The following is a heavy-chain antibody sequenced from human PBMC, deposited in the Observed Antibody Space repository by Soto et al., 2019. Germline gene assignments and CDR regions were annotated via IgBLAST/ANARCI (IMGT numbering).Heavy chain of an antibody. V-gene: IGHV1-18*04. CDR1: GYRFTSYG. CDR3: ARGGYYDSSGSRNYHXYGMNV. J-gene: IGHJ6*02. D-gene: IGHD3-22*01. CDR2: ISAYDDNT. Sequence: AAGKVSCEASGYRFTSYGICWVRQAPGQGLEWLGWISAYDDNTKYAQTLQGRVSMSTDTSTNTAYMELRSLRSDDTAMYFCARGGYYDSSGSRNYHXYGMNVWGQ.